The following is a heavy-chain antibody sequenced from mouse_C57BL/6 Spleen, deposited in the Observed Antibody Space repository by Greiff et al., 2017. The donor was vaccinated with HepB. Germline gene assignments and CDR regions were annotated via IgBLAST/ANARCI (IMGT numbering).Heavy chain of an antibody. CDR1: GYTFTDYE. CDR3: TRYRWFAY. Sequence: QVQLQQSGAELVRPGASVTLSCKASGYTFTDYEMHWVKQTPVHGLEWIGAIDPETGGTAYNQKFKGKAILTADKSSSTAYMELLSLTSEDSAVYYCTRYRWFAYWGQGTLVTVSA. J-gene: IGHJ3*01. V-gene: IGHV1-15*01. CDR2: IDPETGGT.